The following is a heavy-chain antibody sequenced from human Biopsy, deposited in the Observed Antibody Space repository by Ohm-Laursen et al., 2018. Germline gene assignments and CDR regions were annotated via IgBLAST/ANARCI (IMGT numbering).Heavy chain of an antibody. CDR1: GATFSRIG. V-gene: IGHV1-69*04. Sequence: SSAKGSCKASGATFSRIGITWVRQVPGQGLEWMGRISPISDTAHYAQKFQGRVTISADKSTGTAFMELSSLRSEDTAVYYCARTFGESFYGLSCDPWGQGSLVTVSS. CDR3: ARTFGESFYGLSCDP. J-gene: IGHJ5*01. CDR2: ISPISDTA. D-gene: IGHD2/OR15-2a*01.